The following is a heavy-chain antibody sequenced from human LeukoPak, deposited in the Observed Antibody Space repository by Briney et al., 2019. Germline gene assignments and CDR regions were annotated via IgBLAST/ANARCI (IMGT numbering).Heavy chain of an antibody. J-gene: IGHJ6*04. V-gene: IGHV3-30*04. CDR1: GFTFSSYA. CDR2: ISYDGSNK. CDR3: ARDSLYYDILTAGAYYYYGMDV. D-gene: IGHD3-9*01. Sequence: GRSLRLSCAASGFTFSSYAMHWVRQAPGKGLEWVAVISYDGSNKYYADSVKGRFTISRDNPKNTLYLKMNSLRAEDTAVYYCARDSLYYDILTAGAYYYYGMDVWGKGTTVTVSS.